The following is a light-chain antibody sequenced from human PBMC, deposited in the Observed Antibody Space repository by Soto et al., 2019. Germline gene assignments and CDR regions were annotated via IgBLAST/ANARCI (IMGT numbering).Light chain of an antibody. Sequence: DIVLTQSPGTLSLSPGDRATLSCRASRSVNSRYLAWYQQQPGQAPRLLIYGTSTRATGIPDRFSGSGSGTDFTLTISRLEPEDFSVYHCHQYGYSPNTFGQGTNLEIK. V-gene: IGKV3-20*01. CDR3: HQYGYSPNT. CDR1: RSVNSRY. CDR2: GTS. J-gene: IGKJ2*01.